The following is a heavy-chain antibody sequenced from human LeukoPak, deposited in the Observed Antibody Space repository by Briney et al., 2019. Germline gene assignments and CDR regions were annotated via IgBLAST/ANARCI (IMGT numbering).Heavy chain of an antibody. D-gene: IGHD1-26*01. Sequence: PGGSLRLSCAASGFTFSDYAMSWVRQAPGKGLEWVAVIWYDGSNKYYADSVKGRFTISRDNSKNTLYLQMNSLRAEDTAVYYCAKDLEVGATREGGLDYWGQGTLVTVSS. CDR2: IWYDGSNK. CDR3: AKDLEVGATREGGLDY. J-gene: IGHJ4*02. V-gene: IGHV3-33*06. CDR1: GFTFSDYA.